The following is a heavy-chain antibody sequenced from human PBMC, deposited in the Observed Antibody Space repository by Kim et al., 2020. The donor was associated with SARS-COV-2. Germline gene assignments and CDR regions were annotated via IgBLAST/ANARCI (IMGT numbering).Heavy chain of an antibody. CDR1: GFTFSSYS. V-gene: IGHV3-30*04. CDR2: ISLDGNNK. J-gene: IGHJ6*01. D-gene: IGHD2-2*02. CDR3: ARDSCASCHNYYHGMDV. Sequence: GGSLRLSCAASGFTFSSYSFHWVRQAPGKGLEWVVVISLDGNNKNYADSVRGRFTISRDNSKDTLDLQMNSLRPEDSAVYFCARDSCASCHNYYHGMDV.